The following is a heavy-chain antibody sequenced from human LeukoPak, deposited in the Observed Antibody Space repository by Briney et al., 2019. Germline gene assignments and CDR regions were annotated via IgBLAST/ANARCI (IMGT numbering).Heavy chain of an antibody. Sequence: GASVKVSCKASGYTFTSYGISWVRQAPGQGLEWMGWISAYNGNTNYAQKLQGRVTMTTDTSTSTAYMELRSLRSDDTAVYYCARDLPLRIAAAGHDAFDIWGQGTMVTVSS. CDR3: ARDLPLRIAAAGHDAFDI. CDR2: ISAYNGNT. J-gene: IGHJ3*02. D-gene: IGHD6-13*01. V-gene: IGHV1-18*01. CDR1: GYTFTSYG.